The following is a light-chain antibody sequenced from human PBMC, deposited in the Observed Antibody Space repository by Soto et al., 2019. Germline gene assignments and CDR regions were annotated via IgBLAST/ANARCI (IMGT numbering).Light chain of an antibody. Sequence: IVLTQSPGTLSLSPGESATLSCWASQSVSRRYLAWYQQKPGQAPRLLMYGASNRATGIPERFSGSGSGTDFTLTISRLEPEDFELYYCQQYGSYPRTFGQGTKVDIK. CDR3: QQYGSYPRT. J-gene: IGKJ1*01. CDR2: GAS. CDR1: QSVSRRY. V-gene: IGKV3-20*01.